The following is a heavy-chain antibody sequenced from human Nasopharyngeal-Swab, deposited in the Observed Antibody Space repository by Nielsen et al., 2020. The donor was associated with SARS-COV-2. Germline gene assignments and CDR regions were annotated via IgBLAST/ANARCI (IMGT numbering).Heavy chain of an antibody. V-gene: IGHV3-9*01. J-gene: IGHJ6*02. CDR2: ISWNSGSI. Sequence: WSRQPPGTGLEWVSGISWNSGSIGYADSVKGRFTISRDNAKNSLYLQMNSLRAEDTALYYCAKVVAAHYYYGMDVWGQGTTVTVSS. D-gene: IGHD2-15*01. CDR3: AKVVAAHYYYGMDV.